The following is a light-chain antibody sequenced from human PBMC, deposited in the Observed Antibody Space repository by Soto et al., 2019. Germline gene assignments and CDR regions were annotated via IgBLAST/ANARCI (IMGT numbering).Light chain of an antibody. CDR1: QSVSNNY. CDR3: QLYGTALYT. CDR2: GIS. V-gene: IGKV3-20*01. Sequence: EIVLTQSPGTLSLSPGERAILSCRASQSVSNNYLGWYQQKPGQAPRLLIYGISSRATGIPDRFSGSGSGTDFTLTISRLEPEDFAVYYCQLYGTALYTFGQGTKLEIK. J-gene: IGKJ2*01.